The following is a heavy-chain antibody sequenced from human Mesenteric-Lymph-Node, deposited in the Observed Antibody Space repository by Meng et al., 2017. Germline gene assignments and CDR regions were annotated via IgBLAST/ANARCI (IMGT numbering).Heavy chain of an antibody. CDR2: IYHSGST. J-gene: IGHJ6*02. Sequence: SETLSLTCAVSGGSISSSNWWSWVRQPPGKGLEWIGEIYHSGSTNYNPSLKSRVTISVDKSKNQFSLKLRSVTAEDTAVYYCARDGYCSSTSCYVYYYGMDVWGQGTTVTVSS. V-gene: IGHV4-4*02. CDR1: GGSISSSNW. CDR3: ARDGYCSSTSCYVYYYGMDV. D-gene: IGHD2-2*03.